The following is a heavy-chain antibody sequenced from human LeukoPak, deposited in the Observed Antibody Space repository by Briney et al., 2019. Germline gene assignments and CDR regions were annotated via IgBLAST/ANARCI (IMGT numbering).Heavy chain of an antibody. CDR1: GASIRSGR. CDR2: INQDGSDK. CDR3: ASRYCSTPTFPYVGVFDY. J-gene: IGHJ4*02. D-gene: IGHD2-2*01. V-gene: IGHV3-7*01. Sequence: PSETLSLTCNVSGASIRSGRNYWGWIRQSPGKGLEWVANINQDGSDKYYMDSVKGRFTISRDNAKNSAYLQMNSLRAEETAVYYCASRYCSTPTFPYVGVFDYWGQGALVTVSS.